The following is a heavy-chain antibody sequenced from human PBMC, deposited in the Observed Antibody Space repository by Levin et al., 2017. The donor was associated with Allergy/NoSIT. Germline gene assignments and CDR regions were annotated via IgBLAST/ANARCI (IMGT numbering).Heavy chain of an antibody. D-gene: IGHD6-13*01. CDR1: GFTFSTYA. V-gene: IGHV3-23*01. Sequence: GGSLRLSCAASGFTFSTYAMSWVRQAPGKGLEGVPVISAGGGNTNYAESVKGRFTISRDNSKDTLYLKMNSLAAADTDVYCSAKAGSSWYIEIDHWGQGTMVTVSS. CDR3: AKAGSSWYIEIDH. J-gene: IGHJ4*02. CDR2: ISAGGGNT.